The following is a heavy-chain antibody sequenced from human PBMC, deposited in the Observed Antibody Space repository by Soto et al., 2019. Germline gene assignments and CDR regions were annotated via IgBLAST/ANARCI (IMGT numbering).Heavy chain of an antibody. V-gene: IGHV3-30*18. Sequence: GGSLRLSCAASGFTFSSYGMHWVRQAPGKGLEWVAVISYDGSNKYYADSVKGRFTISRDNSKNTLYLQMNSLRAEDTAVYYCAKDARDRIDYWGQGTLVTVSS. J-gene: IGHJ4*02. CDR1: GFTFSSYG. CDR2: ISYDGSNK. D-gene: IGHD3-10*01. CDR3: AKDARDRIDY.